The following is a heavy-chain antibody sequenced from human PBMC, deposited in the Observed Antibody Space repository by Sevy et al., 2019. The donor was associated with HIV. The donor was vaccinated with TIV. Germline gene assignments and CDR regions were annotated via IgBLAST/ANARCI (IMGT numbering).Heavy chain of an antibody. CDR3: ARLPTGLQSFNYLLSTYFDS. CDR1: GFDFNNHW. Sequence: GGSLRLSCAASGFDFNNHWMSWVRQAPEKGLEWVANIKHDGGETYYVDSLEGRFTISRENAKNSLSLQINDLRAEDMAMYYCARLPTGLQSFNYLLSTYFDSWGQGTLVTVSS. D-gene: IGHD3-9*01. J-gene: IGHJ4*02. CDR2: IKHDGGET. V-gene: IGHV3-7*03.